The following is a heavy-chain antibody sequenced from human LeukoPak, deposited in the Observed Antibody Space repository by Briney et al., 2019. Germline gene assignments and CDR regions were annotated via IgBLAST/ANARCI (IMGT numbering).Heavy chain of an antibody. V-gene: IGHV3-73*01. CDR2: IRSKADNDAT. J-gene: IGHJ4*02. Sequence: GRSLRLSCAASGFTFSGSVLLWVRQASGRGLEWVGRIRSKADNDATAYAASVKGRFTISRDDSRNTAYLQMNSLKTEDAAMYYCTIGVYWGQGTLVTVSS. CDR1: GFTFSGSV. CDR3: TIGVY.